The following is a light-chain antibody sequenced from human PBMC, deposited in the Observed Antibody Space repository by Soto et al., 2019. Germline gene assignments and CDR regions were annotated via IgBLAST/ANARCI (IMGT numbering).Light chain of an antibody. V-gene: IGLV2-14*01. Sequence: QSVLTKPASVSGSLGQSITMSWTGTSTDVGGYNFVSWYQQHPDKAPKLLIYEVTNRPSGVSNRFSGSKSGNTASLTISGLQAEDEADYYCSSYTSTGTPVFGTGTKVTVL. CDR1: STDVGGYNF. CDR2: EVT. J-gene: IGLJ1*01. CDR3: SSYTSTGTPV.